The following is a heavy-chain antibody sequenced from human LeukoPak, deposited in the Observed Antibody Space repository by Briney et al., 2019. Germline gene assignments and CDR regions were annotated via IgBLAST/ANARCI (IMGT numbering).Heavy chain of an antibody. D-gene: IGHD2-2*01. J-gene: IGHJ4*02. CDR2: INPSGGST. CDR1: GYTFTSYY. Sequence: ASVKVSCKASGYTFTSYYMHWVRQGPGQGLEWMGIINPSGGSTSYAQKFQGRVTMTRDTSTSTVYMELSSLRSEDTAVYYCASDLGYCSSTSCDDGDYWGQGTLVTVSS. CDR3: ASDLGYCSSTSCDDGDY. V-gene: IGHV1-46*01.